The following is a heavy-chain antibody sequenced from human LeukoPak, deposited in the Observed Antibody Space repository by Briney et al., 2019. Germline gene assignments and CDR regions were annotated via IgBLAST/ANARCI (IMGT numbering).Heavy chain of an antibody. CDR3: ANKATVTSYYFDF. Sequence: GGSLRLSCAASGFTFSTYAMSWVRQAPGKGLEWVSGISGRGISTYYADSVKGRFTISRDNSKNTLYLQTNSLRAEDTAVYYCANKATVTSYYFDFWGQGTLVTVSS. CDR1: GFTFSTYA. V-gene: IGHV3-23*01. J-gene: IGHJ4*02. D-gene: IGHD4-17*01. CDR2: ISGRGIST.